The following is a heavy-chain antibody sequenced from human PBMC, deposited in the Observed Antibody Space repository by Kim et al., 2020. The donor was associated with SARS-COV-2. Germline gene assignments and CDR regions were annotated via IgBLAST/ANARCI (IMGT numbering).Heavy chain of an antibody. V-gene: IGHV3-21*01. J-gene: IGHJ4*02. Sequence: VKGRFTISRDNAKNSLYLQMNSLRAEDTAVYYCAREGLRFLEWLLRHFDYWGQGTLVTVSS. D-gene: IGHD3-3*01. CDR3: AREGLRFLEWLLRHFDY.